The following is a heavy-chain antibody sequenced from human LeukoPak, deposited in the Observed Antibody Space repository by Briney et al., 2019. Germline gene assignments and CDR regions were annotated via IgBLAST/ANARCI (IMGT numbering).Heavy chain of an antibody. J-gene: IGHJ4*02. CDR1: GGSISSSSYY. CDR2: IYYSGST. CDR3: ARDKIAVAGTPIDY. V-gene: IGHV4-39*07. D-gene: IGHD6-19*01. Sequence: SETLSLTCTVSGGSISSSSYYWGWIRQPPGKGLEWIGSIYYSGSTYYNPSLKSRVTISVDTSKNQFSLKLSSATAADTAVYYCARDKIAVAGTPIDYWGQGTLVTVSS.